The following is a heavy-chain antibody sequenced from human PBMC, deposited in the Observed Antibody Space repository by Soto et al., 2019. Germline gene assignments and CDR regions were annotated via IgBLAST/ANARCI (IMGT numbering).Heavy chain of an antibody. CDR1: GYSFTSYW. V-gene: IGHV5-51*01. CDR2: IYPGDSDT. Sequence: PGESLKISCKGPGYSFTSYWIGWVRQMPGKGLEWRGIIYPGDSDTRYSPSFQGQVTISADKSISTAYLQWSSLKASDTAMYYCARGFLEWLSSYYYYYMDVWGKGTTVTVSS. J-gene: IGHJ6*03. D-gene: IGHD3-3*01. CDR3: ARGFLEWLSSYYYYYMDV.